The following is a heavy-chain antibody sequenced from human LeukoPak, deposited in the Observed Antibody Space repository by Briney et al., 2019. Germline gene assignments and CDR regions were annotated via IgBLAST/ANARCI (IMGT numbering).Heavy chain of an antibody. CDR2: IRYDGGNE. CDR3: AKPLTGGSYGFHI. D-gene: IGHD1-26*01. Sequence: GGSLRLSCAASGFTFSSYAMHWVRQAPGKGLEWVAFIRYDGGNEVYAGSVKGRFTISRDNSKNTLYLQMNSLRVEDTAVYYCAKPLTGGSYGFHIWGQGTMVTVSS. V-gene: IGHV3-30*02. J-gene: IGHJ3*02. CDR1: GFTFSSYA.